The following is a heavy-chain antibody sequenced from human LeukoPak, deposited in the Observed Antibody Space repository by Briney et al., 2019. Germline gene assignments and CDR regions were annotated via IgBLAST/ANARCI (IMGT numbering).Heavy chain of an antibody. CDR3: SGCPRGVSWFDP. V-gene: IGHV4-59*08. J-gene: IGHJ5*02. CDR2: IYYSGST. D-gene: IGHD6-19*01. Sequence: SETLSLTCTVSGGPISSYYWSWIRQPPGKGLEWIGYIYYSGSTNYNPSLKSRVTISVDTSKNQFSLKLSSVTAADTAVYYSSGCPRGVSWFDPWGQGTLVTVSS. CDR1: GGPISSYY.